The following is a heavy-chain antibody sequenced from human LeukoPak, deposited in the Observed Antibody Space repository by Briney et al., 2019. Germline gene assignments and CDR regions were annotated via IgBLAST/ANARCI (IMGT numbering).Heavy chain of an antibody. CDR1: GFTFSSYG. Sequence: PGGSLRLSCAASGFTFSSYGMHWVRQAPGKGLEWVAVISYDGSNKYYADSVKGRFTISRDNAKNSLYLQMNSLRAEDTAVYYCARGWAASGKGGFGYWGQGTLVTVSS. CDR3: ARGWAASGKGGFGY. D-gene: IGHD6-13*01. J-gene: IGHJ4*02. V-gene: IGHV3-30*03. CDR2: ISYDGSNK.